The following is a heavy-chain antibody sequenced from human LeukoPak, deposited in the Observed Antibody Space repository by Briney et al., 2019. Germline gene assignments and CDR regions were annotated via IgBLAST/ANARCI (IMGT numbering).Heavy chain of an antibody. D-gene: IGHD2-2*01. CDR3: AKADCSTSCYEDY. CDR2: ISWNSGSI. V-gene: IGHV3-9*01. J-gene: IGHJ4*02. Sequence: PGGSLRLSCAASGFTFDDYAMHWVRQAPGKGLEWVSGISWNSGSIGYADSVKGRFTISRDNAKNSLYLQMNSLRAEDTALYYCAKADCSTSCYEDYWGQGTLVTVSS. CDR1: GFTFDDYA.